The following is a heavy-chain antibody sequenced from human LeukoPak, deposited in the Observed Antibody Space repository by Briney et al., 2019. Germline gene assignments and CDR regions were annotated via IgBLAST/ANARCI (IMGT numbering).Heavy chain of an antibody. D-gene: IGHD3-22*01. CDR2: IIPIFGTA. V-gene: IGHV1-69*13. Sequence: PVNVSCTASGGTFSIYAISWVRQAPGQGLEWMGGIIPIFGTANYAQKFQGRVTITADESTSTAYMELSSLRSEDTAVYYCARAPAPYYYDSSGYYYSFVYWGQGTLVTVSS. J-gene: IGHJ4*02. CDR3: ARAPAPYYYDSSGYYYSFVY. CDR1: GGTFSIYA.